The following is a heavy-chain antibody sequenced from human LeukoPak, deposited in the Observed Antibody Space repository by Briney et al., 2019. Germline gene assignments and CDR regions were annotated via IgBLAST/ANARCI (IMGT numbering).Heavy chain of an antibody. CDR2: INPNSGAT. J-gene: IGHJ4*02. CDR1: GYTFTGYY. CDR3: AREQLFGVVITNYFDY. V-gene: IGHV1-2*06. Sequence: ASVKVSCKASGYTFTGYYIHWVRQAPGQGLEWMGRINPNSGATNYAQKFQGRVTMTRDTSISTAYMELSRLRSDDTAVYYCAREQLFGVVITNYFDYWGQGTLVTVSS. D-gene: IGHD3-3*01.